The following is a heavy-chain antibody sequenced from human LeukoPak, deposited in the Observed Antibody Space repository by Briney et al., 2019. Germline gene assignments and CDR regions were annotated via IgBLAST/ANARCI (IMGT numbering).Heavy chain of an antibody. J-gene: IGHJ4*02. Sequence: GGALRVPCAASGFTFSSYAMSWLRQAPGKGLEWVSAISSGGDNTYYADSVKGRLTISRDNSKNTLYVQMTSVRAEDTGVYYCAREDATMVLSLDYWGQGALVTVSS. CDR1: GFTFSSYA. V-gene: IGHV3-23*01. CDR3: AREDATMVLSLDY. D-gene: IGHD5-18*01. CDR2: ISSGGDNT.